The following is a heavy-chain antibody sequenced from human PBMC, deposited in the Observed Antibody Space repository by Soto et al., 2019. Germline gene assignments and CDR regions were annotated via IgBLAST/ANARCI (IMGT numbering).Heavy chain of an antibody. D-gene: IGHD4-17*01. Sequence: EVQLVESGGGLVQPGGSLRLSCAASGFTFSSYWMSWVRQAPGKGLEWVANIKQDGSEKYYVDSVKGRFTISRDNAKNSLYLQMNSLRAEDTAVYYCGRDRGGDYPDYWGQGTLVTVSS. CDR1: GFTFSSYW. CDR2: IKQDGSEK. J-gene: IGHJ4*02. CDR3: GRDRGGDYPDY. V-gene: IGHV3-7*01.